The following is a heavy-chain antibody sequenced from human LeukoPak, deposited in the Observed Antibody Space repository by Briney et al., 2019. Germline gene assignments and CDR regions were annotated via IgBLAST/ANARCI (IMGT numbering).Heavy chain of an antibody. Sequence: SETLSLTCTVSGGSVSSGSYYWSWIRQPPGKGLEWIGYIYYSGSTNYNPSLKSRVTISVDTSKNQFSLKLSSVTAADTAVYYCAATHSSGADFDYWGQGTLVTVSS. D-gene: IGHD3-22*01. CDR2: IYYSGST. CDR3: AATHSSGADFDY. V-gene: IGHV4-61*01. J-gene: IGHJ4*02. CDR1: GGSVSSGSYY.